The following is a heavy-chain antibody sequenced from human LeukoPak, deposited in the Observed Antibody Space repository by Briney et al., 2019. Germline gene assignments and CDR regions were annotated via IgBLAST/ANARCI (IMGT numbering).Heavy chain of an antibody. V-gene: IGHV3-13*01. CDR3: ARAKRETSTRPWTSGMDV. D-gene: IGHD3/OR15-3a*01. CDR1: GFTLSDYD. CDR2: LGSAGDK. Sequence: GGSLRLPCEASGFTLSDYDIHWVRQAIGKGLDWVSGLGSAGDKYHAGSERGRFTISREDAENSVYLQMNGLRPEDTAIYYCARAKRETSTRPWTSGMDVWGQGTTVTVSS. J-gene: IGHJ6*02.